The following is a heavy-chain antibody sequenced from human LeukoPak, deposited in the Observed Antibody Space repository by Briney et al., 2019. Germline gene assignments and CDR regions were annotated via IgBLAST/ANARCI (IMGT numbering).Heavy chain of an antibody. D-gene: IGHD1-14*01. J-gene: IGHJ4*02. V-gene: IGHV3-23*01. CDR1: GFTFSNYA. CDR3: AKDYRGEP. Sequence: GGSLRLSCAASGFTFSNYAMNWVRQAPGKGLEWVSTITASGGSTDSADSVKGRFTISRDNSKSTLYLQMNSLRAEDTAVYYCAKDYRGEPWGQGTLVTVSS. CDR2: ITASGGST.